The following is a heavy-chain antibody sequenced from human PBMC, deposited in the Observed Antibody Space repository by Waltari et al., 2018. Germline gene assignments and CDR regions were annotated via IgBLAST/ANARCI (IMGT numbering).Heavy chain of an antibody. Sequence: QLQLQESGPGLVKPSETLSLTCIVSGGSIISTTYYWGWIRQPPGKGLEWIGSSYYSGSPNSTPSLRRRVTRSVDTSKNRFSLKVSSGAAADTARYYCATHSANHDYHYYAMDVWGLGTTVTVSS. CDR1: GGSIISTTYY. CDR2: SYYSGSP. CDR3: ATHSANHDYHYYAMDV. V-gene: IGHV4-39*01. D-gene: IGHD2-15*01. J-gene: IGHJ6*02.